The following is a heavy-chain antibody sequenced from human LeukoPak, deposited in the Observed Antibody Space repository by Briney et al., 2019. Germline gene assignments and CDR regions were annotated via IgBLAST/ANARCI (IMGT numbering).Heavy chain of an antibody. V-gene: IGHV4-30-2*01. CDR2: IYHSGST. CDR3: ARQRRTAAGIRGFDY. CDR1: GGSISSGGYS. J-gene: IGHJ4*02. D-gene: IGHD6-13*01. Sequence: SSQTLSLTCAVSGGSISSGGYSWSWIRQPPGKGLEWIGYIYHSGSTYYSPSLKSRVTISVDTSKNQFSLKLSSVTAADTAVYYCARQRRTAAGIRGFDYWGQGTLVTVSS.